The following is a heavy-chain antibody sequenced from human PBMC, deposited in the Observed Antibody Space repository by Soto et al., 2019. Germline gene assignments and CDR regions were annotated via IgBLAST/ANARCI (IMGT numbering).Heavy chain of an antibody. Sequence: ASVKVSCKASGYTFTGYGISWVRQAPGQGLEWMGWISAYNGNTNYAQKLQGRVTMTTDTSTSTAYMELRSLRSDDTAVYYCARDRIFGHWFDPWGQGTLVTVSS. V-gene: IGHV1-18*04. CDR3: ARDRIFGHWFDP. J-gene: IGHJ5*02. CDR1: GYTFTGYG. CDR2: ISAYNGNT. D-gene: IGHD3-3*01.